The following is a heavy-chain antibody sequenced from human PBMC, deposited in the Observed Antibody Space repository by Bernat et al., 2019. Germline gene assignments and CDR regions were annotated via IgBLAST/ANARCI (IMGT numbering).Heavy chain of an antibody. D-gene: IGHD1-14*01. CDR2: ISSSSSTI. CDR1: GFTFSSYS. J-gene: IGHJ4*02. V-gene: IGHV3-48*01. CDR3: ARDSPPPLAYFDY. Sequence: EVQLVESGGGLVQPGGSLSLSCAASGFTFSSYSMNWVRQAPGKGLEWVSYISSSSSTIYYADSVKGRFTISRDNAKNSLYLQMNSLRAEDTAVYYCARDSPPPLAYFDYWGQGTLVTVSS.